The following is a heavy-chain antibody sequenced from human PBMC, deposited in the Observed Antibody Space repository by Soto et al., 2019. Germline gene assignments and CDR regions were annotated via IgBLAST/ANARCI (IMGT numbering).Heavy chain of an antibody. Sequence: GGSLRLSCAASGFTFSDYYMSWMRQAPGKGLEWVSYISSSGRTIYYADSVKGRFTISRDNAKNSLYLQMNSLRAEDTAVYYCARDLVVSGSSKVVFDAFAIWGQGTMVTVSS. D-gene: IGHD1-26*01. CDR1: GFTFSDYY. J-gene: IGHJ3*02. CDR3: ARDLVVSGSSKVVFDAFAI. V-gene: IGHV3-11*01. CDR2: ISSSGRTI.